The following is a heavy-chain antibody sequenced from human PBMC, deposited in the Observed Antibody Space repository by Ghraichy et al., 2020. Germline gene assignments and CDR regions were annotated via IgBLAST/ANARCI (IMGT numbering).Heavy chain of an antibody. Sequence: SETLSLTCTVSGGSISSSSYYWGWIRQPPGKGLEWIGSIYYSGSTYYNPSLKSRVTISVDTSKNQFSLKLSSVTAADTAVYYCARDRVVRGAYFDYWGQGTLVTVSS. CDR1: GGSISSSSYY. J-gene: IGHJ4*02. D-gene: IGHD3-10*01. V-gene: IGHV4-39*07. CDR3: ARDRVVRGAYFDY. CDR2: IYYSGST.